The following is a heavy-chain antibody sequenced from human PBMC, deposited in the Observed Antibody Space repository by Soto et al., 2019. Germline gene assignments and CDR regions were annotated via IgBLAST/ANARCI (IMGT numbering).Heavy chain of an antibody. CDR1: GYTFTSYD. CDR3: ARMGRGAFDI. CDR2: INPSGGST. V-gene: IGHV1-46*01. J-gene: IGHJ3*02. D-gene: IGHD3-10*01. Sequence: ASVKVSCKASGYTFTSYDINWVRQAPGQGLEWMGIINPSGGSTSYAQKFQGRVTMTRDTSTSTVYMELSSLRSEDTAVYYCARMGRGAFDIWGQGTMVTVSS.